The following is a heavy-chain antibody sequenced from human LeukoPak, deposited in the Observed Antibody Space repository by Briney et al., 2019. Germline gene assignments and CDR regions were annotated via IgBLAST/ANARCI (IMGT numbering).Heavy chain of an antibody. D-gene: IGHD6-13*01. CDR2: IYSGGST. CDR1: GTSISSHY. Sequence: SETLSLTCTFSGTSISSHYWSWIRQPPGKGMEWIGYIYSGGSTNYNPSLKSRVTMSVDASKNQFSLTLTSVTAADTALYFCATRPGGSTWYGVFDYWSPGTLVTVS. CDR3: ATRPGGSTWYGVFDY. V-gene: IGHV4-59*11. J-gene: IGHJ4*02.